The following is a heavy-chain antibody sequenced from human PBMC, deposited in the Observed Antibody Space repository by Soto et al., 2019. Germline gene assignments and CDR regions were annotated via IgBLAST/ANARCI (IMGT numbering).Heavy chain of an antibody. D-gene: IGHD3-22*01. CDR3: AKGGLSLSMIVVLND. CDR1: GFTFSSFA. J-gene: IGHJ4*02. CDR2: LSGSGGTT. Sequence: EVQLLESGGGLGQPGGSLRLSCAASGFTFSSFAMTWVRQAPGKGLEWVSGLSGSGGTTYYAASVKERFTISRDNSKDTLYLQMNSLRVEDTAVYYCAKGGLSLSMIVVLNDWGQGTLVTVSS. V-gene: IGHV3-23*01.